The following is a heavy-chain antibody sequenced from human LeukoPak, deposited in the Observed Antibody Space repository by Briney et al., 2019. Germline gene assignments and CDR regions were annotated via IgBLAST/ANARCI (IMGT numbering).Heavy chain of an antibody. D-gene: IGHD4-17*01. CDR2: ILGETTK. CDR3: VRDKGMRPTERFDS. Sequence: GGSLRLSCAVSGSSVSSNFMTWVRQAPGKGLEWVSLILGETTKTYADSVEGRFTISRDNSKNTLYLQMNRLRAEDTAVYYCVRDKGMRPTERFDSWGQGTLVTVSS. CDR1: GSSVSSNF. V-gene: IGHV3-53*01. J-gene: IGHJ4*02.